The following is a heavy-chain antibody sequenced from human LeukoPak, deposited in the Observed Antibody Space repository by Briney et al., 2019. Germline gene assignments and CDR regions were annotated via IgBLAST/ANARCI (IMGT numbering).Heavy chain of an antibody. CDR3: ASANYYYDSSGYPG. CDR2: INHSGST. Sequence: LETLSLTCAVYGGSFSGYYWSWIRQPPGKGLEWIGEINHSGSTNYNPSLKSRVTISVDTSKNQFSLKLSSVTAADTAVYYCASANYYYDSSGYPGWGQGTLVTVSS. V-gene: IGHV4-34*01. CDR1: GGSFSGYY. J-gene: IGHJ4*02. D-gene: IGHD3-22*01.